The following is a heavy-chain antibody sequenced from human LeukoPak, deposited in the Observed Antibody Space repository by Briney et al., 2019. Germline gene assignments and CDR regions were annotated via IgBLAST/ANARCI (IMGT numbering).Heavy chain of an antibody. CDR2: IYYSGST. Sequence: SETLSLTCTVSGGSISSYYWSWIRQPPGKGLGWIGYIYYSGSTNYNPSLKSRVTISVDTSKNQFSLKLSSVTAADTAVYYCARDNAAYYDFWSGYYTSDLNWFDPWGQGTLVTVSS. CDR1: GGSISSYY. J-gene: IGHJ5*02. D-gene: IGHD3-3*01. CDR3: ARDNAAYYDFWSGYYTSDLNWFDP. V-gene: IGHV4-59*01.